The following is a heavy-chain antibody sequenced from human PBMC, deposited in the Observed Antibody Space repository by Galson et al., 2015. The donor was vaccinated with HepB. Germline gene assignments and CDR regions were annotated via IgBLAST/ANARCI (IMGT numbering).Heavy chain of an antibody. Sequence: SVKVSCKASGSTFTNYGISWVRQAPGQGLEWMGWISPYNGNTNYAQKLQGRVTMTTDTSTSTAYMELRSLRSDDTAVYYCARELVVVVVAANYAMDVWGQGTTVTVSS. D-gene: IGHD2-15*01. J-gene: IGHJ6*02. CDR2: ISPYNGNT. CDR1: GSTFTNYG. CDR3: ARELVVVVVAANYAMDV. V-gene: IGHV1-18*04.